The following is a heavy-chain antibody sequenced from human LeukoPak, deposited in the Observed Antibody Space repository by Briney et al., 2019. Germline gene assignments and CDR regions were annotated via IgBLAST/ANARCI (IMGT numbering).Heavy chain of an antibody. J-gene: IGHJ4*02. Sequence: ASVKVSCKESGYTFTSYYMHWVRQAPGQGLEWMGIINPSGGSTSYAQKFQGRVTMTRDTSTSTVYMELSSLRSEDTAVYYCARVDCGGDCYSSVGFDYWGQGTLVTVSS. CDR2: INPSGGST. V-gene: IGHV1-46*03. D-gene: IGHD2-21*01. CDR3: ARVDCGGDCYSSVGFDY. CDR1: GYTFTSYY.